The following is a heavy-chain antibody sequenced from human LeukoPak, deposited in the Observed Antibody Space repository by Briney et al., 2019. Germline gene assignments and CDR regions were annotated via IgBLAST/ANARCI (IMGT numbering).Heavy chain of an antibody. V-gene: IGHV3-21*01. CDR1: GFTFSRYS. D-gene: IGHD2-2*01. CDR3: SRDSTNLDY. J-gene: IGHJ4*02. CDR2: ISSSSRNI. Sequence: GGSLRLXCAVSGFTFSRYSMNWVRQAPGKGLEWVSSISSSSRNIYYADSVKGRFTISRDNAKNSLYLQMNSLRAEDTAVYYCSRDSTNLDYWGQGTLVTVSS.